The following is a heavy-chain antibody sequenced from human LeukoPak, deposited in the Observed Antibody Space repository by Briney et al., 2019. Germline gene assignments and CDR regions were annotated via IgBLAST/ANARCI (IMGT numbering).Heavy chain of an antibody. D-gene: IGHD3-22*01. Sequence: ASVKVSCKVSGYILTELSMHWVRQAPGKGLEWMGGFDAEDGETIYAQKFQGRVTMTENTSTDTAYMELSSLRSEDTAVYYCATDSHSGIAYYYDRSGYSYFDYWGQGTLVTVSS. CDR2: FDAEDGET. CDR3: ATDSHSGIAYYYDRSGYSYFDY. CDR1: GYILTELS. J-gene: IGHJ4*02. V-gene: IGHV1-24*01.